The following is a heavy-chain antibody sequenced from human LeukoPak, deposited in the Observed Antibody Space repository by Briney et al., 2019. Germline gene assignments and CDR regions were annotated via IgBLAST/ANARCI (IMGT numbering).Heavy chain of an antibody. D-gene: IGHD5-12*01. CDR2: IYYSGST. Sequence: SETLSLTCTVSGGSISSSSYYWGWIRQPPGKGLEWIGSIYYSGSTYYNPSLKSRVTISVDTSKNQFSLKLSSVTAADTAVYYCAREGVDPPLYYYYMDVWGKGTTVTVSS. CDR3: AREGVDPPLYYYYMDV. J-gene: IGHJ6*03. V-gene: IGHV4-39*07. CDR1: GGSISSSSYY.